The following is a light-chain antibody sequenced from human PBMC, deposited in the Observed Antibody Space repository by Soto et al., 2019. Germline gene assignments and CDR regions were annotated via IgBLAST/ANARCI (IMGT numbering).Light chain of an antibody. Sequence: AIRMTQSPPSLSASTGYIFTITCRASQGISSSLAWYQQKPGKAPKLLIYKASTLESGVPSRLSGGAFGTEFTLTISSMTPDDYATYYCQQYQNFWTFGQGTKVDIK. CDR1: QGISSS. CDR3: QQYQNFWT. CDR2: KAS. V-gene: IGKV1-8*01. J-gene: IGKJ1*01.